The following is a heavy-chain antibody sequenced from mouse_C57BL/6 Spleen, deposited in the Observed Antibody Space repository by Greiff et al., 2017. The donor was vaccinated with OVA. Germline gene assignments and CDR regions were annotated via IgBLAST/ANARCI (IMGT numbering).Heavy chain of an antibody. CDR3: ARENYDYEGFAY. V-gene: IGHV1-4*01. D-gene: IGHD2-4*01. CDR2: INPSSGYT. J-gene: IGHJ3*01. Sequence: QVQLQESGAELARPGASVKMSCKASGYTFTSYTMHWVKQRPGQGLEWIGYINPSSGYTKYNQKFKDKATLTADKSSSTAYMQLSSLTSEDSAVYYCARENYDYEGFAYWGQGTLVTVSA. CDR1: GYTFTSYT.